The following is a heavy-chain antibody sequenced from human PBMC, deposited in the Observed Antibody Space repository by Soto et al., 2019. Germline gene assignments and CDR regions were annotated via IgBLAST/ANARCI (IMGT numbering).Heavy chain of an antibody. J-gene: IGHJ5*02. V-gene: IGHV4-30-4*01. CDR3: ARDAIHCSGGSCYSWGFDP. CDR1: GGSISSGDYY. Sequence: SETLSLTCTVSGGSISSGDYYWSWIRQPPGKGLEWIGYIYYSGSTYYNPSLKSRVTISVDTSKNQFSLKLSSVTAADTAVYYCARDAIHCSGGSCYSWGFDPWGQGTLVTVSS. CDR2: IYYSGST. D-gene: IGHD2-15*01.